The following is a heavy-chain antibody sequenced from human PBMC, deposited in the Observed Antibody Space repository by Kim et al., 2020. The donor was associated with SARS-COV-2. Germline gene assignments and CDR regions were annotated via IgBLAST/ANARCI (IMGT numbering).Heavy chain of an antibody. CDR3: ASNYYDSSGYVDDAFDI. J-gene: IGHJ3*02. V-gene: IGHV3-21*01. D-gene: IGHD3-22*01. Sequence: GGSLRLSCAASGFTFSSYSMNWVRQAPGKGLEWVSSISSSSSYIYYADSVKGRFTISRDNAKNSLYLQMNSLRAEDTAVYYCASNYYDSSGYVDDAFDIWGQGTMVTVSS. CDR2: ISSSSSYI. CDR1: GFTFSSYS.